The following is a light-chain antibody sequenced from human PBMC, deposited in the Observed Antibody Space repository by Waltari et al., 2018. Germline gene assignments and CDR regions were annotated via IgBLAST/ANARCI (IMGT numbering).Light chain of an antibody. J-gene: IGLJ2*01. Sequence: QSVLTQPPSVSGAPGQRITISCTGSSSNIGATSGAPWYQQLPGKAPKVLIYGNSNRPSGVPDRFSGSKSGTSASPITGLQAEDEADYYCQSYDSLIGSVIFGGGTKLTVL. CDR3: QSYDSLIGSVI. V-gene: IGLV1-40*01. CDR2: GNS. CDR1: SSNIGATSG.